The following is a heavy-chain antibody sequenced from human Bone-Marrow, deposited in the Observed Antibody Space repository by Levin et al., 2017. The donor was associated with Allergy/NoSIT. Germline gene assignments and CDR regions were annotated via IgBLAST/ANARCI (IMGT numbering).Heavy chain of an antibody. J-gene: IGHJ4*02. Sequence: ASVKVSCAASGFTFRSYAFTWVRQAPGKGLEWVSTISGSGSGTYYADSVKGRFTISRDNSKNTLYLEMNSLRAEDTALYYCAKDRSGSRSKGDLDYWGQGTLVTVSS. CDR3: AKDRSGSRSKGDLDY. CDR1: GFTFRSYA. V-gene: IGHV3-23*01. CDR2: ISGSGSGT. D-gene: IGHD3-3*01.